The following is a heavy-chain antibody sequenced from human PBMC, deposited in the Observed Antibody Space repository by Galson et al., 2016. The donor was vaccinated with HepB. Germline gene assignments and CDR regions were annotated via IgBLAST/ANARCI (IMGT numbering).Heavy chain of an antibody. CDR2: IWYDGSNK. CDR3: ARGGTYCGGDCYYYMDA. J-gene: IGHJ6*03. D-gene: IGHD2-21*01. CDR1: GFTFFTYG. Sequence: SLRLSCAASGFTFFTYGMHWVRQAPGKGLEWVAVIWYDGSNKYCADSVKGRFTISRDNSKNTLYLQMNSLRAEDTAVYYCARGGTYCGGDCYYYMDAWGKGTTVTVSS. V-gene: IGHV3-33*01.